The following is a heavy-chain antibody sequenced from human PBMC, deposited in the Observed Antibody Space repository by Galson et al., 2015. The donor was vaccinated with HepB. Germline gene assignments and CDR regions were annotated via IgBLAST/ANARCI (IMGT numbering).Heavy chain of an antibody. CDR3: ARHHPNSGSYYGAFDI. V-gene: IGHV5-51*01. Sequence: QSGADVKKPGESLKISCWGSGYTFTTYWIGWVRQMPGKGLEWMGNIYPGASDARDSPSFQGLVTISVHKSINTAYLQLNSLRASDTAIYYCARHHPNSGSYYGAFDIWGQGTMVTVSS. CDR2: IYPGASDA. CDR1: GYTFTTYW. J-gene: IGHJ3*02. D-gene: IGHD1-26*01.